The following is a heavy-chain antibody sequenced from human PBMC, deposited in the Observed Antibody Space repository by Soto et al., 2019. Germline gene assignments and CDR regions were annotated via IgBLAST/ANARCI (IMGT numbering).Heavy chain of an antibody. Sequence: GGSLRLSCAASGFTFSSYAMSWVRQAPGKGLEWVSAISGSGGSTYYADSVKGRFTISRDNSKNTLYLQMNSLRAEDTAVYYCAKDLYSSSFRYYYYYMDVWGKGTTVTVSS. CDR1: GFTFSSYA. J-gene: IGHJ6*03. V-gene: IGHV3-23*01. CDR2: ISGSGGST. D-gene: IGHD6-6*01. CDR3: AKDLYSSSFRYYYYYMDV.